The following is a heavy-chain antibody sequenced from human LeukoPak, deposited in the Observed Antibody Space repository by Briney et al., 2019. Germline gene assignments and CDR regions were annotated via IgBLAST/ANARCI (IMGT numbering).Heavy chain of an antibody. CDR2: ISYDGDNK. Sequence: QPGGSLRLSCATSGFIFASYAIQWVRQAPGKGLEWVAVISYDGDNKYYADSVKGRFTISRDNSKNTVYLQMDSLRAEDTAVYYCARTNYYGSGGGDWWGQGTLVTVSS. CDR3: ARTNYYGSGGGDW. CDR1: GFIFASYA. J-gene: IGHJ4*02. V-gene: IGHV3-30-3*01. D-gene: IGHD3-10*01.